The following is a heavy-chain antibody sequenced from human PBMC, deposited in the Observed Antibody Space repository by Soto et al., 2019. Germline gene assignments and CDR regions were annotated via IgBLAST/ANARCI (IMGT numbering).Heavy chain of an antibody. Sequence: PETLSLTYAGSGGSTSRNNWWGWVRQPPGKGLEWSGEIYHSGSTNYTPSLKSRVTISVDKSKNQFSLKLSSVTAADTAVYYCAKTRGITGTLYYFDYWGQG. J-gene: IGHJ4*02. D-gene: IGHD1-20*01. CDR2: IYHSGST. CDR3: AKTRGITGTLYYFDY. V-gene: IGHV4-4*03. CDR1: GGSTSRNNW.